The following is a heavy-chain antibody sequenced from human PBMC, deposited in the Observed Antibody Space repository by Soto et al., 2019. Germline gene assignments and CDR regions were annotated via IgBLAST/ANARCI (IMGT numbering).Heavy chain of an antibody. CDR2: IYYSGST. CDR3: FLVMTGDPSFFDF. J-gene: IGHJ4*02. Sequence: PSENPYITSTVYGGSISSYYWSWIRQPPGKGLEWIGYIYYSGSTNYNPSLKSRVTISVDTSKNQFSLKLSSVTAADTAVYYCFLVMTGDPSFFDFWCQGILV. D-gene: IGHD3-9*01. V-gene: IGHV4-59*01. CDR1: GGSISSYY.